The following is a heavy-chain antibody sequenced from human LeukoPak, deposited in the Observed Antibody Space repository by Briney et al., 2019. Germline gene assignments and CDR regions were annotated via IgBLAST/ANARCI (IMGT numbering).Heavy chain of an antibody. D-gene: IGHD2-2*01. Sequence: GGSLRLSCAASGFTFNSYAMSWVRQAPGKGLEWVSAITGSGGSAYYADSVKGRFTISRDNSKNTLYLQMNSLRAEDTAVYYCAKESFCSSTSCSDFDYWGQGTLVTVSS. CDR3: AKESFCSSTSCSDFDY. V-gene: IGHV3-23*01. J-gene: IGHJ4*02. CDR1: GFTFNSYA. CDR2: ITGSGGSA.